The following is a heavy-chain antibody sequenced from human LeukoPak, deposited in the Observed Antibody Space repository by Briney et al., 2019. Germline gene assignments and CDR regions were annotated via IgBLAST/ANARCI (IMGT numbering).Heavy chain of an antibody. D-gene: IGHD3-10*01. CDR2: ISANDGNT. J-gene: IGHJ4*02. V-gene: IGHV1-18*01. CDR1: GGTFSSYA. Sequence: ASVKVSCMASGGTFSSYAISWVRQAPGQGLEWMGWISANDGNTDYPQKLQGRVTMTTDTSTSTAYMELRSLRSDDTAVYYSARESHVTREDYWGQGTLVTVSS. CDR3: ARESHVTREDY.